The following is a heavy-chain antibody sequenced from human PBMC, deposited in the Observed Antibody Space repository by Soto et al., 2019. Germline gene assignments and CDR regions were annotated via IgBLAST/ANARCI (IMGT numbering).Heavy chain of an antibody. CDR2: IGTAGDT. CDR3: ERSLGGSDPLPFLDY. D-gene: IGHD1-26*01. J-gene: IGHJ4*02. V-gene: IGHV3-13*01. CDR1: GFTFSSYD. Sequence: GGSLRLSCAASGFTFSSYDMHWVRQATGKGLEWVSAIGTAGDTYYPGSVKGRFTISRENAKNSLYLQMNSLRAGDTAVYYCERSLGGSDPLPFLDYWGQGTLVTVSS.